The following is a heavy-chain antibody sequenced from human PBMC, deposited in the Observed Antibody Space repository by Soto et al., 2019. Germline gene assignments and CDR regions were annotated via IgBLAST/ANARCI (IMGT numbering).Heavy chain of an antibody. Sequence: ASVKVSCKASGYTFTSHGISWVRQAPGQGLEWMGWISAGNGNTKYAQKFQGRVTITRDTSASTAYMELSSLRSEDTAVYYCARDPGYSFGYNWGKGTLVTVSS. D-gene: IGHD5-18*01. CDR2: ISAGNGNT. V-gene: IGHV1-18*01. CDR1: GYTFTSHG. CDR3: ARDPGYSFGYN. J-gene: IGHJ4*02.